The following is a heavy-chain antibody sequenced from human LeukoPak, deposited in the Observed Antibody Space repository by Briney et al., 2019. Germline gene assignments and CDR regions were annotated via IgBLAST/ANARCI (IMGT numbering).Heavy chain of an antibody. CDR3: ARGHSYYGSGSPDD. CDR2: IIPIFGTA. J-gene: IGHJ4*02. CDR1: GGTFSSYA. V-gene: IGHV1-69*06. D-gene: IGHD3-10*01. Sequence: SVKVSCKAPGGTFSSYAISWVRQAPGQGLEWMGGIIPIFGTANYAQKFQGRVTITADKSTSTAYMELGSLRSEDTAVYYCARGHSYYGSGSPDDWGQGTLVTVPS.